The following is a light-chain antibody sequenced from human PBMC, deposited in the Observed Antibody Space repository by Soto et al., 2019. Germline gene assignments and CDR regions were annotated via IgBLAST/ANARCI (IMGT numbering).Light chain of an antibody. J-gene: IGKJ1*01. CDR2: DAS. CDR3: QQRSNWPPWT. Sequence: EIVLTQSPATLSLSPGERATVSCRASQSVSSYLAWYQQKPGQAPRLLIYDASNRVTGIPARFSGSGSGTDFTLTISSLEPEDFAVYYCQQRSNWPPWTFGQGTKVEIK. CDR1: QSVSSY. V-gene: IGKV3-11*01.